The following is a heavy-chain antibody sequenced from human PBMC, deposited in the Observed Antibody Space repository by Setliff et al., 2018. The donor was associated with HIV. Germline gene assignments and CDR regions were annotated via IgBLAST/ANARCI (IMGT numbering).Heavy chain of an antibody. D-gene: IGHD3-22*01. CDR2: INPHSGVT. CDR3: DSSGYSWFDP. V-gene: IGHV1-2*06. Sequence: ASVKVSCKASGYSFTGYWMHWVRQAPGQGLEWMGRINPHSGVTNYAQKFQGRVTMTRDTSIATAYMDLSRLTSDDTAVYYYDSSGYSWFDPWGQGTLVTVSS. J-gene: IGHJ5*02. CDR1: GYSFTGYW.